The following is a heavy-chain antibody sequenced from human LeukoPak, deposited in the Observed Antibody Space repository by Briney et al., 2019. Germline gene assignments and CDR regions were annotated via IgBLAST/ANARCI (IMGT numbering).Heavy chain of an antibody. V-gene: IGHV3-48*01. CDR3: ARDMWSGYYTRNWFDP. CDR1: GFTFSSYS. J-gene: IGHJ5*02. D-gene: IGHD3-3*01. Sequence: PGGSLRLSCAASGFTFSSYSMNWVRQAPGKGLEWVSYISSSSSTIYYADSVKGRFTISRDNSKNTLYLQMNSLRAEDTAVYYCARDMWSGYYTRNWFDPWGQGTLVTVSS. CDR2: ISSSSSTI.